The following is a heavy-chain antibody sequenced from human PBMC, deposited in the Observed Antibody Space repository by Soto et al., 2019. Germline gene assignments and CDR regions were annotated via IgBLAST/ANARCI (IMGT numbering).Heavy chain of an antibody. V-gene: IGHV3-23*01. CDR2: ISGGGGST. D-gene: IGHD3-22*01. CDR3: AKDLGDYYGSSGYYPASSFDY. CDR1: GFTFSSYA. J-gene: IGHJ4*02. Sequence: GGSLRLSCAASGFTFSSYAMIWVRQAPGKGLEWVSAISGGGGSTYYADSVKGRFTISRDNSKNTLYLQMNSLRAGDTAVYYCAKDLGDYYGSSGYYPASSFDYWGQGTLVTVSS.